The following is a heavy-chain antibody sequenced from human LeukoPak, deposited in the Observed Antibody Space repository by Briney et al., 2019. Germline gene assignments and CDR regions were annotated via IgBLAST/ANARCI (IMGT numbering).Heavy chain of an antibody. Sequence: SETLSLTCAVYGGSFSGYYWSWIRQPPGKGLEWIGEINHSGSTNYNPSLKSRVTISVDTSKNQFSLKLSSVTAADTAVYYCARHRTLVDIVATIWFFPSGGFDYWGQGTLVTVSS. J-gene: IGHJ4*02. V-gene: IGHV4-34*01. D-gene: IGHD5-12*01. CDR1: GGSFSGYY. CDR3: ARHRTLVDIVATIWFFPSGGFDY. CDR2: INHSGST.